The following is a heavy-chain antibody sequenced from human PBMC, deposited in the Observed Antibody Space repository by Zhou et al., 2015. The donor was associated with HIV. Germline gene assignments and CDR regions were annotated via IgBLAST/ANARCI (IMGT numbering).Heavy chain of an antibody. CDR3: ARGGYCTGTDCRGAFDI. D-gene: IGHD2-8*02. CDR1: GFTFSNYW. V-gene: IGHV3-74*02. CDR2: INNDGSIT. J-gene: IGHJ3*02. Sequence: EVQMVESGGGLVQPGGSLRLSCAASGFTFSNYWMYWVRQAPGKGLMWVSHINNDGSITTYADSVQGRFTFSRDNAKNTLYLQMGSLRAEDTAVYYCARGGYCTGTDCRGAFDIWGLGTMVTVSS.